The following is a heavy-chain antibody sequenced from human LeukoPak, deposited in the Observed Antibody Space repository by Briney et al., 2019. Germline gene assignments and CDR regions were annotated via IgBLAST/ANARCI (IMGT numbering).Heavy chain of an antibody. Sequence: ASVKVSCKASGYTFTSYDINWVRQATGQGLEWMGWMNPNSGNTGYAQKFQGRVTITRNTSISTAYMELSSLRSEDTAVYYCARAVVPAAIRPWGYYYYYMDVWGKGTTVTVSS. J-gene: IGHJ6*03. D-gene: IGHD2-2*02. CDR3: ARAVVPAAIRPWGYYYYYMDV. CDR2: MNPNSGNT. V-gene: IGHV1-8*03. CDR1: GYTFTSYD.